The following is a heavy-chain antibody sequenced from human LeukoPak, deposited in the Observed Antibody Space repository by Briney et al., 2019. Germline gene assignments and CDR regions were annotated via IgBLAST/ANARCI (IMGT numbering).Heavy chain of an antibody. CDR3: ARVPTGGYYFDY. D-gene: IGHD1-1*01. CDR1: GFTVSSNY. J-gene: IGHJ4*02. CDR2: IYSGVST. V-gene: IGHV3-66*01. Sequence: PRGSLRLSCAASGFTVSSNYMCWVPQAPGKGLEWVSVIYSGVSTYYAASVKGRFTISSADSTTRLYLQINSLRAKDTAVYYCARVPTGGYYFDYCGQETLVTVSS.